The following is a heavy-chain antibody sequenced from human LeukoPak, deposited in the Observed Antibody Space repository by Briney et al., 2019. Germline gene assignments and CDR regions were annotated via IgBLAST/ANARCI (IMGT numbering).Heavy chain of an antibody. CDR3: TRGLVTDDRRMDV. D-gene: IGHD2-21*02. J-gene: IGHJ6*04. CDR2: FYAPGNA. Sequence: SETLSLTCSISGMSVSGTAFYWSWVRQPAGKGLEWIGRFYAPGNANYNPSLESRVSISMDTSKNEFSLRLSSVTAADTAVYFCTRGLVTDDRRMDVWGEGTAVTVSS. CDR1: GMSVSGTAFY. V-gene: IGHV4-61*02.